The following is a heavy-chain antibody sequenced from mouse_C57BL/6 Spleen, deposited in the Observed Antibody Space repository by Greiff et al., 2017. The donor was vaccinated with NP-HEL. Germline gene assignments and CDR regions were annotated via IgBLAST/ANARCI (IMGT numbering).Heavy chain of an antibody. V-gene: IGHV1-4*01. CDR3: ARPGGSSSWFAY. CDR1: GYTFTSYT. Sequence: QVQLQQSGAELARPGASVKMSCKASGYTFTSYTMHWVKQRPGQGLEWIGYINPSSGYTKYNQKFKDKATLTADKSSSTAYMQLSSLTSEDSAVYYCARPGGSSSWFAYWGQGTLVTVSA. CDR2: INPSSGYT. J-gene: IGHJ3*01. D-gene: IGHD1-1*01.